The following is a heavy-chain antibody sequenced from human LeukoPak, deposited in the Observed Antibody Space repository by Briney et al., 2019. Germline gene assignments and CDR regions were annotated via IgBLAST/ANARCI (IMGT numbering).Heavy chain of an antibody. CDR3: ARRHVEYSSSSDPYYFDY. J-gene: IGHJ4*02. Sequence: SQTLSLTCAVSGGSISSGGYSWSWIRQPPGKGLEWIGCIYYSGSTYYNPSLKSRVTISVDTSKNQFSLKLSSVTAADTAVYYCARRHVEYSSSSDPYYFDYWGQGTLVTVSS. D-gene: IGHD6-6*01. CDR1: GGSISSGGYS. V-gene: IGHV4-30-4*07. CDR2: IYYSGST.